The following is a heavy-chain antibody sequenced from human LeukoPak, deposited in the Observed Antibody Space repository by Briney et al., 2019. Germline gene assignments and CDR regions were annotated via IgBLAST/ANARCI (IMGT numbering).Heavy chain of an antibody. V-gene: IGHV4-34*01. D-gene: IGHD3-16*01. J-gene: IGHJ4*02. CDR3: ANEGVRGGCPRDY. Sequence: SSETLSLTSAVDGRFFSGYYRSRIRQPPGKGLEWIGEINHRGSANYNPSLKSRVTISVDTSKSQFSLKLNSVTAADTAVYYCANEGVRGGCPRDYWGQGTLVTVSS. CDR2: INHRGSA. CDR1: GRFFSGYY.